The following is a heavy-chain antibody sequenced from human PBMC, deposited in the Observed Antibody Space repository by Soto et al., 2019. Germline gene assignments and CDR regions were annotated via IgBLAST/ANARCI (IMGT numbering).Heavy chain of an antibody. CDR3: ARGLPTGYYYGMDV. CDR2: INHSGIT. V-gene: IGHV4-34*01. CDR1: GGSFSGYY. J-gene: IGHJ6*02. D-gene: IGHD4-17*01. Sequence: SETLSLTCAVYGGSFSGYYWSWIRQPPGKGLEWIGEINHSGITNYNPSLKSRVTISLDSSKNQFSLKLSSVTAADTAVYYCARGLPTGYYYGMDVWGQGTTVTV.